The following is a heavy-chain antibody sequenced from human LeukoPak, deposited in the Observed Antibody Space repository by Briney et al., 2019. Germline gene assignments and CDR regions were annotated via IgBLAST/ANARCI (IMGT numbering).Heavy chain of an antibody. CDR1: GFTVRSNY. J-gene: IGHJ3*02. Sequence: PGGSLRLSCAASGFTVRSNYMSWVRQAPGKGLEWVANIKQDGSEKYYVDSVKGRFTISRDNAKNSLYLQMNSLRAEDTAVYYCARKRAYGDYPDAFDIWGQGTMVTVSS. CDR2: IKQDGSEK. V-gene: IGHV3-7*01. CDR3: ARKRAYGDYPDAFDI. D-gene: IGHD4-17*01.